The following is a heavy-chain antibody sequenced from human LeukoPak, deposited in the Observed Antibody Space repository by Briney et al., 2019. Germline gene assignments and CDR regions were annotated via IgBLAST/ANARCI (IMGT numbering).Heavy chain of an antibody. CDR2: IIPIFGTA. CDR3: ARARSPSSGYLLRDHNWFDP. V-gene: IGHV1-69*05. D-gene: IGHD3-22*01. Sequence: SVKVSCKASGGTFNSYAISWVRQAPGQGLEWMGGIIPIFGTANHAQKFQGRVTITTDESTSTAYMELSSLRSEDTAVYYCARARSPSSGYLLRDHNWFDPWGQGTLVTVSS. CDR1: GGTFNSYA. J-gene: IGHJ5*02.